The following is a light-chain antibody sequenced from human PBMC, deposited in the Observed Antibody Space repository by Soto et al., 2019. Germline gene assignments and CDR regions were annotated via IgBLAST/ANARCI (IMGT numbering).Light chain of an antibody. V-gene: IGKV1-39*01. CDR2: AAS. CDR1: RISTNS. J-gene: IGKJ5*01. Sequence: DVQVTQSPSSLSASLGDTITVPCRAKRISTNSLNWYQQKPGPAPRLLIRAASGLHSGVPSRFSGSGSGTDFTLTISSLEPDDLAPYYCQQSYSSPITFGQGTLLEIK. CDR3: QQSYSSPIT.